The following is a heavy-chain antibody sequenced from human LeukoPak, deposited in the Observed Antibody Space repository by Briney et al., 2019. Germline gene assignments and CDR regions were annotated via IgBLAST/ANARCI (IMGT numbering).Heavy chain of an antibody. CDR1: GGTFSSYT. CDR3: ARDSRGVTTVVPFDY. V-gene: IGHV1-69*02. CDR2: IIPILGIA. Sequence: ASVKVSCKASGGTFSSYTISWVRQAPGQGLGWMGRIIPILGIANYAQKFQGRVTITADKSTSTAYMELSSLRSEDTAVYYCARDSRGVTTVVPFDYWGQGTLVTVSS. J-gene: IGHJ4*02. D-gene: IGHD4-23*01.